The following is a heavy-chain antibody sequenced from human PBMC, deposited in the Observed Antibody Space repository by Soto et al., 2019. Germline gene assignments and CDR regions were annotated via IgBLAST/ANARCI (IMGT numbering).Heavy chain of an antibody. Sequence: ASVKVSCKASGYTFTSYAIHWVRQAPGQRLEWMGWINAGNGNTKYSQKFQGRVTITRDTSASTAYMELSSLRSEDTAVYYCARVYCTNGVCYGIGAFDIWGQGTMVTVSS. J-gene: IGHJ3*02. CDR2: INAGNGNT. CDR1: GYTFTSYA. D-gene: IGHD2-8*01. CDR3: ARVYCTNGVCYGIGAFDI. V-gene: IGHV1-3*01.